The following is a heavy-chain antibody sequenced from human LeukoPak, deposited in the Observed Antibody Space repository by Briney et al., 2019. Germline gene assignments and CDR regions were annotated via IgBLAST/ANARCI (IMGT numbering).Heavy chain of an antibody. J-gene: IGHJ6*03. CDR2: VIPIFNTP. Sequence: SVKVSCKPSGDTFNNYVITWVRQAPGQGLEWMGGVIPIFNTPNYAQKFQGRVSITTDESTHTSYMELRSLRSEDTAVYYCSRVDRYHFYMDVWGKGTTVTVSS. CDR1: GDTFNNYV. V-gene: IGHV1-69*05. CDR3: SRVDRYHFYMDV.